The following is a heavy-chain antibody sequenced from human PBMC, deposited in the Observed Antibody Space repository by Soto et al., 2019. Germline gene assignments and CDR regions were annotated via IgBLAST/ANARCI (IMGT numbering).Heavy chain of an antibody. V-gene: IGHV3-48*02. Sequence: EVQLVESGGGLVQPGGSLRLSCAASGFTFSSYSMNWVRQAPGKGLEWVSYISSSSSTIYYADSVKGRFTISRDNAKNSLYLQMNRLRDEDTAVYYCARVIRSSSSLYYFDYWGQGTLVTVSS. CDR2: ISSSSSTI. CDR3: ARVIRSSSSLYYFDY. CDR1: GFTFSSYS. D-gene: IGHD6-13*01. J-gene: IGHJ4*02.